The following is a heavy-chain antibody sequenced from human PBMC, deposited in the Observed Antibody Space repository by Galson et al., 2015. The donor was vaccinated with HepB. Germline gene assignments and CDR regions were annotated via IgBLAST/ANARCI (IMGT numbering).Heavy chain of an antibody. CDR3: AKVKHPNSSGWYFYSARYYYGMDV. D-gene: IGHD6-19*01. Sequence: SLRLSCAASGFTFSSYGMHWVRQAPGKGLEWVAVISYDGSNKYYADSVKGRFTISRDNSKNTLYLQMNSLRAEDTAVYYCAKVKHPNSSGWYFYSARYYYGMDVWGQGTTVTVSS. V-gene: IGHV3-30*18. CDR2: ISYDGSNK. CDR1: GFTFSSYG. J-gene: IGHJ6*02.